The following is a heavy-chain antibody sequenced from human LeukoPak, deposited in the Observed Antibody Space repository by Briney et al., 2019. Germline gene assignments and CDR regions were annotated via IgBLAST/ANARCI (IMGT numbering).Heavy chain of an antibody. CDR2: ISGSGGVT. CDR1: GFTFSSYA. D-gene: IGHD2-2*01. Sequence: GGSLRLSCAASGFTFSSYAMNWVRQAPGKGLEWISGISGSGGVTYYADSVKGRFTISRDNAKNSLYLQMNSLRAEDTAVYYCARDHCSSTSCYAFDYWGQGTLVTVSS. V-gene: IGHV3-23*01. J-gene: IGHJ4*02. CDR3: ARDHCSSTSCYAFDY.